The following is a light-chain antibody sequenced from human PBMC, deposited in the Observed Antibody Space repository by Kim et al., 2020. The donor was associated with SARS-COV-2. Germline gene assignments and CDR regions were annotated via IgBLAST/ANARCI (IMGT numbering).Light chain of an antibody. CDR3: GVWDASLGIAI. V-gene: IGLV1-51*01. CDR2: GNY. CDR1: ESNVGTAP. J-gene: IGLJ2*01. Sequence: QSILTQAPSLSAAPGQTVTLYCSGSESNVGTAPVSWFQQFPGLAPRLLAYGNYHRPPGISGRFSASLSGTSATLRIAGVVTGDEAFYFCGVWDASLGIAIFGGGTQLTVL.